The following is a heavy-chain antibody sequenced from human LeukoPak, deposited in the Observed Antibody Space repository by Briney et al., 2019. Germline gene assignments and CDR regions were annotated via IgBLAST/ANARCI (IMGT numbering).Heavy chain of an antibody. CDR3: AKELLLGYFYMDV. CDR1: GFSFSNYG. Sequence: QPGGSLRLSRAASGFSFSNYGMHWVRQTPGKGLESVAFTRYDGTIKDYADSVKGRFTISRDNSQNVLHLQMKSLRTEDTAVYYCAKELLLGYFYMDVWGKGTTVIVSS. J-gene: IGHJ6*03. V-gene: IGHV3-30*02. CDR2: TRYDGTIK. D-gene: IGHD1-26*01.